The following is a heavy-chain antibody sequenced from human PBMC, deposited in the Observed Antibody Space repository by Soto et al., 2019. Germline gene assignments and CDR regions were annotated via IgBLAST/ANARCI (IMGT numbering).Heavy chain of an antibody. CDR2: ISYSGST. CDR3: ESEEEFGVFDY. D-gene: IGHD3-3*01. Sequence: SETLSLTCTVSGGSISSSSYYWGWIRQPPGKGLEWIGSISYSGSTYYNPSLKSRVTISVDTSKNQFSLKLSSVTAADTAVYYCESEEEFGVFDYWAQATLVIVSS. J-gene: IGHJ4*02. V-gene: IGHV4-39*01. CDR1: GGSISSSSYY.